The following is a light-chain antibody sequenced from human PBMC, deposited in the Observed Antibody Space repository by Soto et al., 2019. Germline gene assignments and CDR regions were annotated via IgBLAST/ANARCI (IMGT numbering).Light chain of an antibody. Sequence: EIVLTQSPATLSLSPGERATLSCRASQSVSSYLAWYQQKPGQAARPLIYDASNTATGIPARFSASGSGTDFPLTISSLEPEDFAVYYGQQRSNWPPTFGQATKLEI. CDR1: QSVSSY. V-gene: IGKV3-11*01. CDR3: QQRSNWPPT. CDR2: DAS. J-gene: IGKJ2*01.